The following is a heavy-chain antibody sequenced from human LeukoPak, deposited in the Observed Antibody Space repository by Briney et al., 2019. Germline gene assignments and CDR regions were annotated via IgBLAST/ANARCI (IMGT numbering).Heavy chain of an antibody. D-gene: IGHD2-15*01. Sequence: PGGSLRLSCAASGFTFSSYSMNWVRQAPGKGLEWVSSISSSSYIYYADSVKGRFTISRDNAANSLYLQMNSLSSEDTAAYYCATRGCSGSSCYSADYWGQGTLVTVSS. CDR2: ISSSSYI. CDR1: GFTFSSYS. V-gene: IGHV3-21*01. J-gene: IGHJ4*02. CDR3: ATRGCSGSSCYSADY.